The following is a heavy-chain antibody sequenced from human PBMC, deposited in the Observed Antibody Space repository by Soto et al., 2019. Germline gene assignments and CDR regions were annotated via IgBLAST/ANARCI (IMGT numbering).Heavy chain of an antibody. CDR2: ISWNSDSI. CDR3: TKVGGLYDFWSGPLHFDL. V-gene: IGHV3-9*01. D-gene: IGHD3-3*01. CDR1: GFIFDDFA. Sequence: EGQLVESGGGFVQPGRSLRLSCAGSGFIFDDFALHWVRQAPGKGPEWVSGISWNSDSIGYADAVKGRFTISRDNAKNSLYLQMNSLRVEDTALYYCTKVGGLYDFWSGPLHFDLWGQGTLVTVSS. J-gene: IGHJ4*02.